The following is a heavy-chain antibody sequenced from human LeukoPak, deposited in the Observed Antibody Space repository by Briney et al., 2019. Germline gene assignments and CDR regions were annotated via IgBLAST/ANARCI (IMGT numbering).Heavy chain of an antibody. CDR1: GFTFSRYW. Sequence: GGSLRLSCAASGFTFSRYWMSWVRQGQGKGLEWVATINQDGSGEYYVDSVEGRFTISRDNAKNSLYLQISGLRAEDTAVYHCARKLYYYDTSPAGWFDPWGQGTLVTVS. V-gene: IGHV3-7*01. D-gene: IGHD3-22*01. J-gene: IGHJ5*02. CDR3: ARKLYYYDTSPAGWFDP. CDR2: INQDGSGE.